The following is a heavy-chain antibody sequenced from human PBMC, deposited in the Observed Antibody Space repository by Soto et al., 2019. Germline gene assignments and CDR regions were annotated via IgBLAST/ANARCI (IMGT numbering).Heavy chain of an antibody. CDR1: GDSFTGFW. J-gene: IGHJ4*02. V-gene: IGHV5-51*01. CDR2: IYPRDSDI. D-gene: IGHD6-19*01. CDR3: ARQHPLDSRVWYD. Sequence: GESLKISCKVFGDSFTGFWIGWVRQMPGKGLEWVASIYPRDSDIRYNPSFQGQVTISPDRSTTTAYLQWSSLKASDTAIYYCARQHPLDSRVWYDWGQGTLVTVSS.